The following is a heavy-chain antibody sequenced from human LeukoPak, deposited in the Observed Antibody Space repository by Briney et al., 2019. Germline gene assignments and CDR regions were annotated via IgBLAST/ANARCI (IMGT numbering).Heavy chain of an antibody. V-gene: IGHV4-4*07. CDR1: GSSISSYY. CDR3: ARGQVYFDY. Sequence: TSETLSLTCTASGSSISSYYWSWIRQPAGKGLEWIGRIYTSGSTNYHPSLKSRVTMSVATSKNQFSLKLSSVTAADTAVYYCARGQVYFDYWGQGTLVTVSS. CDR2: IYTSGST. J-gene: IGHJ4*02.